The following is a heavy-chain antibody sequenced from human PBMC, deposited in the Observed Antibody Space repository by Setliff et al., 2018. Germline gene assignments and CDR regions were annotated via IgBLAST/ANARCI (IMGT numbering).Heavy chain of an antibody. CDR3: AKDFGSTWLNYFDY. D-gene: IGHD6-13*01. V-gene: IGHV3-7*03. CDR2: INQRESAK. CDR1: GFIFNNFW. Sequence: GGSLRLSCSASGFIFNNFWMSWVRQAPGKGLEWVANINQRESAKLYVDSVRGRFTISRDNSKNTLYLQMNSLSAEDTALYYCAKDFGSTWLNYFDYWGQGTLVTVSS. J-gene: IGHJ4*02.